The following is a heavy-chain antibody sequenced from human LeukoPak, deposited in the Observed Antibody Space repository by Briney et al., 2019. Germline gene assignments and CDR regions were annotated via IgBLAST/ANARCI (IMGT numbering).Heavy chain of an antibody. CDR3: ARSPPVRGLPNWYFDL. Sequence: SETLSLTCAVSGYSISSGYYWGWIRQSPGKGLEWIGSIYRSGGTYYTPSLKSRVTISVDTSKNQFSLKLSSVTATDTAVYYCARSPPVRGLPNWYFDLWGRGTLVTVSS. CDR2: IYRSGGT. V-gene: IGHV4-38-2*01. CDR1: GYSISSGYY. J-gene: IGHJ2*01. D-gene: IGHD1-26*01.